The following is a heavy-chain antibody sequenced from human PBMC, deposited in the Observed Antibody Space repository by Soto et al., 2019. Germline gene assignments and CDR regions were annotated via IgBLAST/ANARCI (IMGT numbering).Heavy chain of an antibody. Sequence: EVQLVESGGGLIQRGGSLRLSCAASGFTLSTYSLNWVRQAPRKGLEWLSYISGSSNTIYYPDSVKGRFTISRDNAKNSLYLQMNSLRDEDTAVYFCARGFDLQYGMDVWGQGTTVTVSS. V-gene: IGHV3-48*02. CDR2: ISGSSNTI. D-gene: IGHD3-10*01. J-gene: IGHJ6*02. CDR1: GFTLSTYS. CDR3: ARGFDLQYGMDV.